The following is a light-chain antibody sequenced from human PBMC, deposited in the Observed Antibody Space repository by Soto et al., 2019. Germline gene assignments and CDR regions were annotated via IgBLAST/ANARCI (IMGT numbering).Light chain of an antibody. CDR3: SSYSGSSFVL. CDR2: DVS. V-gene: IGLV2-14*01. Sequence: QPVLTQPASVSGSPGQSITISCTGTTSDVGGYNYVSWYQQHPGKAPKLMIYDVSKWPSGIPSRFSGSKSGNTASLTISGLQAEDEADYYCSSYSGSSFVLFGGGTKVTVL. CDR1: TSDVGGYNY. J-gene: IGLJ2*01.